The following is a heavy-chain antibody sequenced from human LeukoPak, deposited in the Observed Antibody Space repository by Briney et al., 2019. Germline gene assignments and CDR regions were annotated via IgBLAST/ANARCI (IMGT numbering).Heavy chain of an antibody. J-gene: IGHJ4*02. CDR2: IIPIFGTA. Sequence: SVKVSCTASVGTFTSYAISWVRQAPGHGLEGMGGIIPIFGTANYAQKLQGRVTITADKSTSTAYMELSSLRSEDTAVYYCARDRSSGWSFDYWGQGTLVTVSS. V-gene: IGHV1-69*06. CDR1: VGTFTSYA. CDR3: ARDRSSGWSFDY. D-gene: IGHD6-19*01.